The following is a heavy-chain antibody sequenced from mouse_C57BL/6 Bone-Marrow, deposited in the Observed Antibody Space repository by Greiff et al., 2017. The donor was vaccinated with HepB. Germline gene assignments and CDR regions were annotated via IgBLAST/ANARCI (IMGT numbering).Heavy chain of an antibody. J-gene: IGHJ2*01. CDR3: ARRVITTVVAPFDY. CDR1: GYTFTSYG. D-gene: IGHD1-1*01. V-gene: IGHV1-81*01. CDR2: IYPRSGNT. Sequence: VKLQESGAELARPGASVKLSCKASGYTFTSYGISWVKQRTGQGLEWIGEIYPRSGNTYYNEKFKGKATLTADKSSSTAYMELRSLTSEDSAVYFCARRVITTVVAPFDYWGQGTTLTVSS.